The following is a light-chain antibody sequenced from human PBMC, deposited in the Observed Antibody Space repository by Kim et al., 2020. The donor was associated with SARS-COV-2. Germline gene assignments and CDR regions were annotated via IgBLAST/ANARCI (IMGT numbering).Light chain of an antibody. CDR2: SNY. Sequence: QSVLTQPPSAAGTPGQRVTISCSGGTSNIGTNTVNWYQQLPEAAPKLVIYSNYQRPSGVPDRFSGSQSGTSASLAISELQSEDEAVYYCAAWDDSLHGQVFGGGTQLTVL. CDR1: TSNIGTNT. V-gene: IGLV1-44*01. J-gene: IGLJ3*02. CDR3: AAWDDSLHGQV.